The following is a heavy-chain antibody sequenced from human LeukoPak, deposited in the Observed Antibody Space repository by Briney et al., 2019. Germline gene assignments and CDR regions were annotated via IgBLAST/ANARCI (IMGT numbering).Heavy chain of an antibody. CDR2: IYYSGST. Sequence: SGTLSLTCTVSGGSISSYYWSWIRQPPGKGLEWIGYIYYSGSTNYNPSLKSRVTISVDTSKNQFSLKLSSVTAADTAVYYCARELNVIDYWGQGTLVTVSS. J-gene: IGHJ4*02. V-gene: IGHV4-59*01. D-gene: IGHD2/OR15-2a*01. CDR1: GGSISSYY. CDR3: ARELNVIDY.